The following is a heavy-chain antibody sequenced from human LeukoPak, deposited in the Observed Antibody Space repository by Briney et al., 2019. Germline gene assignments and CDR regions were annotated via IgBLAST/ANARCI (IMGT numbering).Heavy chain of an antibody. CDR2: ISSSSSYI. J-gene: IGHJ4*02. V-gene: IGHV3-21*01. CDR3: ARARDGYNPPPFGY. CDR1: GFTFSSYS. Sequence: GGSLRLSCAASGFTFSSYSMNWVRQAPGKGLEWVSSISSSSSYIYYADSVKGRFTISRDNAKNSLYPQMNSLRAEDTAVYYCARARDGYNPPPFGYWGQGTLVTVSS. D-gene: IGHD5-24*01.